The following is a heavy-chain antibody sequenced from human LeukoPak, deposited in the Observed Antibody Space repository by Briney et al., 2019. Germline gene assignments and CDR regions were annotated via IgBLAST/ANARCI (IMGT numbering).Heavy chain of an antibody. CDR3: ARQYYDVLTGFYIHFDY. CDR2: IYPGDSDT. D-gene: IGHD3-9*01. J-gene: IGHJ4*02. CDR1: GYSFTSYW. Sequence: GESLKISCKGSGYSFTSYWIGWVRQMPGKGLEWMGIIYPGDSDTRYSPSFQGQVTISADKSISTTYLQWSSLKASDTAIYYCARQYYDVLTGFYIHFDYWGQGTLVTVSS. V-gene: IGHV5-51*01.